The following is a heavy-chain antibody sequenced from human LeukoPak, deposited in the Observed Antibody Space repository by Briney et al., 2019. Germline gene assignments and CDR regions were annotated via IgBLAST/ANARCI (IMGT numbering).Heavy chain of an antibody. D-gene: IGHD3-22*01. V-gene: IGHV3-48*04. CDR1: GYTFSSYG. J-gene: IGHJ4*02. CDR3: ARQELITMIVGFDY. Sequence: PGGSLRLSCAASGYTFSSYGMHWVRQAPGKGLEWVSYISSSSSTIYYADSVKGRFTISRDNAKNSLYLQMNSLRAEDTAVYYCARQELITMIVGFDYWGQGTLVTVSS. CDR2: ISSSSSTI.